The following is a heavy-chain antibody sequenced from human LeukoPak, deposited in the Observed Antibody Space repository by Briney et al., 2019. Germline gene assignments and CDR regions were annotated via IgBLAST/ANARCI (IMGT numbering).Heavy chain of an antibody. V-gene: IGHV3-30*02. J-gene: IGHJ3*02. CDR2: IRYYGSNK. Sequence: PGGSLRLSCAAPGLTFSSYGMHCVRQAPGKGQEWVAFIRYYGSNKSYADSVKGRFTISRDNSKNTLYLQMNSLRADDTAVYYCAKGSSPNHKSDAFDIWGQGTMVTVPS. CDR1: GLTFSSYG. CDR3: AKGSSPNHKSDAFDI. D-gene: IGHD1-14*01.